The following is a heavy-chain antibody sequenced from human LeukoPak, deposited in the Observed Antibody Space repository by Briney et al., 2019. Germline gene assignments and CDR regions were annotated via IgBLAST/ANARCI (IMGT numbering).Heavy chain of an antibody. CDR3: AREFLFSNGDY. J-gene: IGHJ4*02. CDR2: IRQDGSDK. Sequence: GGSLRLSCAASGFTFTTYWMSWVRQAPGKGLEWVANIRQDGSDKYYMDSVRGRFTISRDNAHNSVYLQMDSLRVEDTAVYYCAREFLFSNGDYWGQGTLVTVSS. D-gene: IGHD4-11*01. V-gene: IGHV3-7*01. CDR1: GFTFTTYW.